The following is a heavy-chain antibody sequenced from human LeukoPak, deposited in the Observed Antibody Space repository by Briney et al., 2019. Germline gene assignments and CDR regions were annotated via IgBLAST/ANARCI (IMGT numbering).Heavy chain of an antibody. J-gene: IGHJ4*02. D-gene: IGHD2-21*02. Sequence: SVKVSCKASGGTFSSYAISWVRQAPGQGLEWMGGIIPIFGTANYAQKFQGRVTITADESTSTAYMELSSLRSEDTAVYYCARDKYVVVTAISGGFDYWGQGTLVTVSS. CDR2: IIPIFGTA. CDR1: GGTFSSYA. V-gene: IGHV1-69*13. CDR3: ARDKYVVVTAISGGFDY.